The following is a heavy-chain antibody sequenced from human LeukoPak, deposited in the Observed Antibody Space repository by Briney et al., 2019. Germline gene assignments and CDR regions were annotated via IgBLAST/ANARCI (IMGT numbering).Heavy chain of an antibody. Sequence: SETLSLTCTVSGGSISSYYWSWIRQPPGKGLEWIGYIYYSGSTNYNPSLKSRVTISVDTSKNQFSLKLSSVTAADTAVYYCAKKRGSYSPKLNAFDIWGQGTMVTVSS. CDR1: GGSISSYY. V-gene: IGHV4-59*01. D-gene: IGHD1-26*01. J-gene: IGHJ3*02. CDR2: IYYSGST. CDR3: AKKRGSYSPKLNAFDI.